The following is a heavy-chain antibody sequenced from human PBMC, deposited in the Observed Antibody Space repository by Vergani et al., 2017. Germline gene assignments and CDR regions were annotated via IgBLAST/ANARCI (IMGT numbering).Heavy chain of an antibody. V-gene: IGHV1-18*01. CDR3: AREVFYDYVWGSYRLRGGYYFDY. CDR1: GYTFTSYG. J-gene: IGHJ4*02. CDR2: ISAYNGNT. D-gene: IGHD3-16*02. Sequence: QVQLVQSGAEVKKPGASVKVSCKASGYTFTSYGISWVRQAPGQGLEWMGWISAYNGNTKYSQKFQGRVTITRDKSASTAYMELSSLRSEDTAVYYCAREVFYDYVWGSYRLRGGYYFDYGGQGTLVTVSS.